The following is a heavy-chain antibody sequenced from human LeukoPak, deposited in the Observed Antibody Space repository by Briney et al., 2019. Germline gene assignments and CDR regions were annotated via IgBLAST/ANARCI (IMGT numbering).Heavy chain of an antibody. CDR1: GGSISSSNW. D-gene: IGHD1-26*01. Sequence: SETLSLTCAVSGGSISSSNWWSWVRQPPGKGLEWIGEIYHSGSTNYNPSLKSRATISVDKSKNQFSLKLSSVTAADTAVYYCARASGSYETYFDYWGQGTLVTVSS. J-gene: IGHJ4*02. V-gene: IGHV4-4*02. CDR3: ARASGSYETYFDY. CDR2: IYHSGST.